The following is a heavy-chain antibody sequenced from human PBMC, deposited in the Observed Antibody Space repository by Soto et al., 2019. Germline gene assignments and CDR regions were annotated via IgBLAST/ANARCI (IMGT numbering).Heavy chain of an antibody. Sequence: RASVKVSCKASGGTFSSYAISWVRQAPGQGLEWMGGIIPIFGTANYAQKFQGRVTITADESTSTAYMELSSLRSEDTAVYCCARAPSRTAFDIWGQGTMVTVSS. CDR3: ARAPSRTAFDI. V-gene: IGHV1-69*13. CDR1: GGTFSSYA. J-gene: IGHJ3*02. D-gene: IGHD1-1*01. CDR2: IIPIFGTA.